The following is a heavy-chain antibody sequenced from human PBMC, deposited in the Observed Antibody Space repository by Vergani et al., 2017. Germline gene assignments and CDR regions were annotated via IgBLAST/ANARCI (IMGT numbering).Heavy chain of an antibody. V-gene: IGHV4-59*08. CDR1: GGSFSGYY. Sequence: QVQLQESGPGLVKPSETLSLTCAVYGGSFSGYYWSWIRQPPGKGLEWIGYIYYSGSTNYNPSLKSRVTISVDTSKNQFSLKLSSVTAADTAVYYCARHYSSSSPFDYWGQGTLVTVSS. D-gene: IGHD6-6*01. J-gene: IGHJ4*02. CDR2: IYYSGST. CDR3: ARHYSSSSPFDY.